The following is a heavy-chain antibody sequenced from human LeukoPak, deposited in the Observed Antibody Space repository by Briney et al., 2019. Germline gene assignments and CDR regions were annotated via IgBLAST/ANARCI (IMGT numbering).Heavy chain of an antibody. CDR2: IYDSGST. CDR1: GGSLSGYY. V-gene: IGHV4-34*01. D-gene: IGHD1-26*01. CDR3: ARDSLNWFDP. Sequence: SEALSLTCAVFGGSLSGYYWSWIRQPPGKGLEWIGEIYDSGSTNYNPSLKSRVTIFVDTANNQFSLRLSSVTAADTAMYYCARDSLNWFDPWGQGTLVTVSS. J-gene: IGHJ5*02.